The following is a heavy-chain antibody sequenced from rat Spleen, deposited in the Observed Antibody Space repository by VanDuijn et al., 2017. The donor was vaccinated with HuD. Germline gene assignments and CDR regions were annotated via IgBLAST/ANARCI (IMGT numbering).Heavy chain of an antibody. V-gene: IGHV5-31*01. J-gene: IGHJ2*01. Sequence: EVQLVESDGGLVQPGRSLKLSCAASGFTFNNYWMTWIRQAPGKGLEWVSSINTDGGSTYYRDSVKGRFTMSRDNAKSSLYLQMDSLRSEDTATYYCPRPGEYNHGDYFDYWCQGVMVTVSS. CDR3: PRPGEYNHGDYFDY. CDR2: INTDGGST. CDR1: GFTFNNYW. D-gene: IGHD1-4*01.